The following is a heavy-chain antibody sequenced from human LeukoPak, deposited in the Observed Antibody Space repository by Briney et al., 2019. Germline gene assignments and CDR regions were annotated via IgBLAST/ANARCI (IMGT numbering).Heavy chain of an antibody. J-gene: IGHJ6*03. D-gene: IGHD3-16*02. CDR1: GYNFTNYD. CDR3: ARGLGDYVWGSYRYYYYYYMDV. CDR2: MNPNSGNT. Sequence: ASVKDSLKASGYNFTNYDINWVRQATGQGPEWMGWMNPNSGNTGYGQKFQGRVTMTRNTSLSTAYMELSSLRSEDTAVYYCARGLGDYVWGSYRYYYYYYMDVWGKGTTVTVSS. V-gene: IGHV1-8*01.